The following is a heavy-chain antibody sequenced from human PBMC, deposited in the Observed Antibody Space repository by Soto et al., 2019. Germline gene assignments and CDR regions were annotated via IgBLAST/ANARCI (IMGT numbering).Heavy chain of an antibody. V-gene: IGHV1-69*01. Sequence: QVQLVQSGAEVKKPGSSVKVSCKASGGTFSSYAISWVRQAPEQGLEWMGGIIPIFGTANYAQKFQGRVTITADESTSTAYMELSSLRSEDTAVYYCARGAPTKNWNYEGILNWFDPWGQGTLVTVSS. J-gene: IGHJ5*02. CDR2: IIPIFGTA. D-gene: IGHD1-7*01. CDR1: GGTFSSYA. CDR3: ARGAPTKNWNYEGILNWFDP.